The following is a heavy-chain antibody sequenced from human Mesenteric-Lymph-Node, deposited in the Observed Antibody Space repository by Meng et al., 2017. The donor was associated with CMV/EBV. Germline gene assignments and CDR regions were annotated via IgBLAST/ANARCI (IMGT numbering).Heavy chain of an antibody. CDR2: IRYDGSNK. D-gene: IGHD6-13*01. J-gene: IGHJ6*02. V-gene: IGHV3-30*02. CDR3: ARDVMAAAGTLTYYYYYYGMDV. CDR1: GLTFSRYG. Sequence: GESLKISCAASGLTFSRYGMHWVRQAPGKGLEWVAFIRYDGSNKYYADSVKGRFTISRDNAKNSLYLQMNSLRAEDTAVYYCARDVMAAAGTLTYYYYYYGMDVWGQGTTVTVSS.